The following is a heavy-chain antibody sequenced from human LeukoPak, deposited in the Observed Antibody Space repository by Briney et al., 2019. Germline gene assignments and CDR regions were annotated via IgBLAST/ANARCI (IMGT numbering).Heavy chain of an antibody. D-gene: IGHD6-13*01. CDR3: VRETAAAGSNWFDP. CDR2: INPNSGGT. V-gene: IGHV1-2*02. J-gene: IGHJ5*02. Sequence: ASVTVSCKASGYTFTGYYMHWVRQAPGQGLEWMGWINPNSGGTNYAQKFQGRVTMTRDTSISTAYMELSRLRSDDTAVYYCVRETAAAGSNWFDPWGQGTLVTVSS. CDR1: GYTFTGYY.